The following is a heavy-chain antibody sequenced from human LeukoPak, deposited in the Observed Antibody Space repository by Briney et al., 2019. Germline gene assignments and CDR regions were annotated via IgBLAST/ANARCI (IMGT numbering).Heavy chain of an antibody. V-gene: IGHV3-13*01. CDR3: AREEYGDYVCDY. J-gene: IGHJ4*02. Sequence: GGSLRLSCAASGFTFSNYDIHWVRQATGKGLEWLSALGTAGDTYSPGSVKGRFTISRENAKNSLNVQMNSLRVGDTAVYYCAREEYGDYVCDYWGQGTLVTVSS. D-gene: IGHD4-17*01. CDR1: GFTFSNYD. CDR2: LGTAGDT.